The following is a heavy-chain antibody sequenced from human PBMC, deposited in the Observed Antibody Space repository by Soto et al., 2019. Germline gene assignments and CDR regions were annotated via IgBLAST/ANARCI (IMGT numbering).Heavy chain of an antibody. CDR1: GFTFSSYA. CDR3: AKTGCIAVAGVKYFQH. Sequence: EVQLLESGGGLVQPGGSLRLSCAASGFTFSSYAMSWVRQAPGKGLEWVSAMSGSGGSTYYADSVKGRFTISRDNSKNTLYLQMNSLRAEDTAVYYCAKTGCIAVAGVKYFQHWGQGTLVTVSS. D-gene: IGHD6-19*01. V-gene: IGHV3-23*01. CDR2: MSGSGGST. J-gene: IGHJ1*01.